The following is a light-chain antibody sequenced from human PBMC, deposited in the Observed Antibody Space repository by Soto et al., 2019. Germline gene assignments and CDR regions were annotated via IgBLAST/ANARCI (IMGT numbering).Light chain of an antibody. CDR3: CSHAGSYRV. CDR1: SSDVGGYNY. CDR2: DVS. V-gene: IGLV2-11*01. Sequence: QSAPTQPRSVSGSPGQSVTISCTGTSSDVGGYNYVSWYQQHPGKAPKLMIYDVSKRPSGVPDRFSGSKSGNTASLTISGLQAEDEADYYCCSHAGSYRVFGGGTKLTVL. J-gene: IGLJ3*02.